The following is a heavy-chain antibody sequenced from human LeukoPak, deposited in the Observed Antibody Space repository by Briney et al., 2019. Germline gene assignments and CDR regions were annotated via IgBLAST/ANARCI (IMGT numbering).Heavy chain of an antibody. D-gene: IGHD3-3*01. CDR3: AKDHYWSIDY. Sequence: GGSLRLSCAASGFTFSSSWMSWVRRAPGKGLEWVANIRQDGNEKYFADSVKGRFTISRDIAKNTLYLQMNSLRAEDTGVYYCAKDHYWSIDYWGRGTLVTVSS. V-gene: IGHV3-7*01. CDR1: GFTFSSSW. CDR2: IRQDGNEK. J-gene: IGHJ4*02.